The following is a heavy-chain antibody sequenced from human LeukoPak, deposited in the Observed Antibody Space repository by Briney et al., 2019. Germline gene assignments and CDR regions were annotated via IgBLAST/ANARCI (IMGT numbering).Heavy chain of an antibody. CDR3: AKHMYGSGSYSHTFDY. Sequence: PSETLSLTCTVSGGSISSYYWSWIRQPAGKGLEWIGRIYTSGSTNYNPSLKSRVTMSVDTSKNQFSLKLGSVTAADTAVYYCAKHMYGSGSYSHTFDYWGQGTLVTVSS. CDR2: IYTSGST. D-gene: IGHD3-10*01. J-gene: IGHJ4*02. V-gene: IGHV4-4*07. CDR1: GGSISSYY.